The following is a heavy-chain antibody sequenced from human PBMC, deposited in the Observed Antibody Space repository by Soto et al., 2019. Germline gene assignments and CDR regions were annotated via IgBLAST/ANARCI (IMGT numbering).Heavy chain of an antibody. CDR1: GFSLNSTRMG. CDR3: ARISGNSAYYYYYGMDV. J-gene: IGHJ6*02. V-gene: IGHV2-26*01. Sequence: QVTLKESGPALVKPTETLTLTCTVSGFSLNSTRMGVSWIRQPPGKALEWLAHIFSNAEKSYSTSLKSRLTISNDTSKSQVVLTMTNMDPGDTATYSCARISGNSAYYYYYGMDVWGRGTTVTVSS. CDR2: IFSNAEK. D-gene: IGHD6-25*01.